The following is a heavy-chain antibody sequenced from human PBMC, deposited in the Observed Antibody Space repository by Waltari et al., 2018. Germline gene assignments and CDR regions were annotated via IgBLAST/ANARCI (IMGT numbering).Heavy chain of an antibody. V-gene: IGHV2-5*01. D-gene: IGHD3-10*01. CDR1: GFSLSTTGVG. CDR3: AHIRPHAITWFLDYYAA. CDR2: IYWNVDK. J-gene: IGHJ4*02. Sequence: QITLKESGPTLVKPTQTLTLTCTFSGFSLSTTGVGVGWIRQPPGKALECLALIYWNVDKRYSPALNNRLTITEDTAKSQVVLTMTNLDPVDTATYYCAHIRPHAITWFLDYYAAWRQGTVVTVSS.